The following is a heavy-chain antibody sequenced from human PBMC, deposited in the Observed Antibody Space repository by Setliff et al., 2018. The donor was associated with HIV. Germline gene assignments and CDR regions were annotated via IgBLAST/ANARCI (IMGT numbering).Heavy chain of an antibody. D-gene: IGHD2-2*03. Sequence: KASETLSLTCSISGGSISSDDYYWSWIRHFPGKGLEWIGFIYYSGSTFYNPSLKTRLTLTVDTSKNQFSLELNSVTAADAAMYYCTRITFGYSPQVYWIFDLWGPGTLVTVSS. CDR1: GGSISSDDYY. CDR2: IYYSGST. V-gene: IGHV4-31*03. CDR3: TRITFGYSPQVYWIFDL. J-gene: IGHJ2*01.